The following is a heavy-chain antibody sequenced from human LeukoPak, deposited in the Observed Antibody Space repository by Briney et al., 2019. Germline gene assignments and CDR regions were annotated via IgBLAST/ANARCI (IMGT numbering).Heavy chain of an antibody. V-gene: IGHV4-59*02. CDR3: ARGGGYYDSSGYYYPY. CDR2: IYYSGST. J-gene: IGHJ4*02. Sequence: SGTLSLTCTVSGGSVSSHYWSWIRQPPGKGLEWIAYIYYSGSTNYNPSLKSRVTISVDTSKNQFSLKLSSVTAADTAVYYCARGGGYYDSSGYYYPYWGQGTLVTVFS. D-gene: IGHD3-22*01. CDR1: GGSVSSHY.